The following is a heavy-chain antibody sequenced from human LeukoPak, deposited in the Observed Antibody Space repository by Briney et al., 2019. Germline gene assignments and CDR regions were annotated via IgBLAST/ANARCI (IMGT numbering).Heavy chain of an antibody. J-gene: IGHJ5*02. Sequence: SETLSLTCTVSGGSISSYYWSWIRQPPGKGLEWIGYIYYSGSTNYNPSLKSRVTISVDTSKNQFSLKLSSVTAADTAVYYCARASSSWYPDNRFDPWGQGTLVTVSS. CDR3: ARASSSWYPDNRFDP. V-gene: IGHV4-59*01. CDR1: GGSISSYY. CDR2: IYYSGST. D-gene: IGHD6-13*01.